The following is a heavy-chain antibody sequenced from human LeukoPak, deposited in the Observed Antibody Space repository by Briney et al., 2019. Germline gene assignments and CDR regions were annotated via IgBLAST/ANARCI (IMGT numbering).Heavy chain of an antibody. D-gene: IGHD2-15*01. CDR1: GFTFSSYG. J-gene: IGHJ6*02. Sequence: GGSLRLSCAASGFTFSSYGMHWVRQAPGKGLEWVAFIRYDGSNKYYADSVKGRFTISRDNSKNTLYLQMNSPRAEDTAVYYCAKGNLGYCSGGSCQYYYYYGMDVWGQGTTVTVSS. CDR2: IRYDGSNK. CDR3: AKGNLGYCSGGSCQYYYYYGMDV. V-gene: IGHV3-30*02.